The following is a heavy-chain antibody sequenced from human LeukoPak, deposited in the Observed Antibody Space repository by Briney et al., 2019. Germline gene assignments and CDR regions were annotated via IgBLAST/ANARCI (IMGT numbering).Heavy chain of an antibody. J-gene: IGHJ4*02. Sequence: PSETLSLTCAVYGGSFSGYYWSWIRQPPGKGLEWIGEINHSGSTNYNPSLKSRVTISVDTSKNQFSLKLSSVTAADTAVYYCAREWYHDILTGYYRSAFDYWGQGTLVTVSS. D-gene: IGHD3-9*01. V-gene: IGHV4-34*01. CDR3: AREWYHDILTGYYRSAFDY. CDR2: INHSGST. CDR1: GGSFSGYY.